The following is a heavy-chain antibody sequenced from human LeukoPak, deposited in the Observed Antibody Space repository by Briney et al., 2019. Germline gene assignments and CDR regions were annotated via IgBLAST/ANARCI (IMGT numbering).Heavy chain of an antibody. CDR1: GGTFSSYA. Sequence: SVKVSCKASGGTFSSYAISWVRQAPGQGLEWMGRIIPILGIANYAQKFQGRVTITADKSTSTAYMELRSLRSDDTAVYYCARDHTRYNWNSGAFDIWGQGTMVTVSS. CDR2: IIPILGIA. CDR3: ARDHTRYNWNSGAFDI. J-gene: IGHJ3*02. D-gene: IGHD1-7*01. V-gene: IGHV1-69*04.